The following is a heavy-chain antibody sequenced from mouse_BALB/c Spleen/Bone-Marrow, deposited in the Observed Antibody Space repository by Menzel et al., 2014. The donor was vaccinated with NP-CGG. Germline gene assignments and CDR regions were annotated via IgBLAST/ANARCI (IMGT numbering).Heavy chain of an antibody. Sequence: VQLVESGAELAKPGASVKMSCKASGYTFTSYWMHWVKQRPGQGLEWIGYINPSTGYTDYNQKFKDKATSTADKSSSTAYMLLSSLTSEDSAVYYCARRDYWYFDVWGAGTTVTVSS. CDR1: GYTFTSYW. CDR2: INPSTGYT. CDR3: ARRDYWYFDV. J-gene: IGHJ1*01. V-gene: IGHV1-7*01.